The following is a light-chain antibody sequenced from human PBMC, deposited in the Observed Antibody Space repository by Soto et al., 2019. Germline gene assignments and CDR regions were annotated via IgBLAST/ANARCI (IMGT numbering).Light chain of an antibody. V-gene: IGLV2-14*03. CDR3: RSYTSSDTTV. Sequence: QSALTQPASVSGSPGQSITISCTGTSSDVGAYNYVSWYQQEPGKAPKLMIHDVSNRPSGVSNRFSGSKSGHTTSLTISGLQAEDEADYYCRSYTSSDTTVFGTGTKVTVL. J-gene: IGLJ1*01. CDR1: SSDVGAYNY. CDR2: DVS.